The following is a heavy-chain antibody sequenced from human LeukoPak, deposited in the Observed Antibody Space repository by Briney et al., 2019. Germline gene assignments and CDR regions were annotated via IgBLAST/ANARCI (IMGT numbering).Heavy chain of an antibody. V-gene: IGHV3-23*01. Sequence: PGGSLRLSCAASGFTFSSYAMNWVRQAPGKGLEWVSFISGSGGSTYYADSVKGWFTISRDNSKNTLYLQMNSLRAEDTAVYYCAKDHRLVRGVTCFDFWGQGTLVTVSS. D-gene: IGHD3-10*01. CDR1: GFTFSSYA. CDR3: AKDHRLVRGVTCFDF. J-gene: IGHJ4*02. CDR2: ISGSGGST.